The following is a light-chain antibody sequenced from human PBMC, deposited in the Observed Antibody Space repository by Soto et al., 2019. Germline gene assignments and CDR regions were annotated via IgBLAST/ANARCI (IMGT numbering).Light chain of an antibody. Sequence: QSALTQPASVSGSPGQSITISCTGASSDVGDYNYVYWYQEHPGQVPKLIIFEVTTPPSGVSDRFSGSRSGNTASLTISGLQAGDEADYYCLSHTGSSTLFGGGTKLTVL. CDR3: LSHTGSSTL. J-gene: IGLJ3*02. CDR1: SSDVGDYNY. CDR2: EVT. V-gene: IGLV2-14*01.